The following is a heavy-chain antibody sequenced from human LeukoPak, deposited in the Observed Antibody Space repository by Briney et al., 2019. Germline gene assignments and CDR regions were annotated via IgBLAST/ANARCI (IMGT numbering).Heavy chain of an antibody. D-gene: IGHD6-6*01. CDR3: ARDSLEYTTSSAAY. Sequence: PGGSLRLSCAASGFTFSNYWMSWVRQAPGKGLEWVAIIKQDGSEKYSVDSVKGRFIISRDNAKNSLYLQMNHLRAEDTAVYYCARDSLEYTTSSAAYWGQGTLVTVSS. CDR2: IKQDGSEK. CDR1: GFTFSNYW. V-gene: IGHV3-7*01. J-gene: IGHJ4*02.